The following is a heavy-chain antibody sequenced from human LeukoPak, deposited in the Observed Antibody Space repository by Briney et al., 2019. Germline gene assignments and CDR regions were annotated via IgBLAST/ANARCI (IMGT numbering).Heavy chain of an antibody. Sequence: GGSLRLSCAASGFTFSNYAMSWVRQAPGKGLEWVAVIWYDGSNKFYPDSVKGRFTISRDNSKNTLYLQMDSLRAEDTAVYYCARGPNSNWSGLDFWGQGTLLTVSS. V-gene: IGHV3-33*08. J-gene: IGHJ4*02. CDR3: ARGPNSNWSGLDF. CDR2: IWYDGSNK. CDR1: GFTFSNYA. D-gene: IGHD6-6*01.